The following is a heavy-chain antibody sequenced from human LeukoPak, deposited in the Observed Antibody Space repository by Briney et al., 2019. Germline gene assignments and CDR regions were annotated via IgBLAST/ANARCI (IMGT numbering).Heavy chain of an antibody. J-gene: IGHJ4*02. CDR1: GGSINSGGYY. Sequence: SQTLSLTCTVSGGSINSGGYYWSWIRQHPGESLEWIGYLSNSGSAYYNPSLKSRVTMSGDTSKNQFSLRLTSVTAADTAVYFCARVEWESYYFDYWGQGTLVTVSS. CDR2: LSNSGSA. V-gene: IGHV4-31*03. CDR3: ARVEWESYYFDY. D-gene: IGHD1-26*01.